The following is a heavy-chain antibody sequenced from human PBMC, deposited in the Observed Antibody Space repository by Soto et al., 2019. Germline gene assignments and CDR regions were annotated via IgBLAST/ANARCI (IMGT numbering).Heavy chain of an antibody. Sequence: QVQLQESGPGLVKPSGTLSLTCGVSGDSINNGYWWTWVRQPPGKGREWIGEKHHSGSTNYTLSLKSRVSISLAKSKNQFSLNLSSVTAADTAVYFCASSSGWWRLDVWGQGTTVTVSS. CDR2: KHHSGST. J-gene: IGHJ6*02. V-gene: IGHV4-4*02. D-gene: IGHD6-19*01. CDR3: ASSSGWWRLDV. CDR1: GDSINNGYW.